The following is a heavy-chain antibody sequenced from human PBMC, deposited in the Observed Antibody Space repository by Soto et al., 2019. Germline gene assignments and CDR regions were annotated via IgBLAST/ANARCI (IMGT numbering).Heavy chain of an antibody. D-gene: IGHD3-3*01. CDR3: ATYDFWRVDY. J-gene: IGHJ4*02. V-gene: IGHV3-23*01. Sequence: EVRLLQSGGGLVQPGGSLRLSCAASGFNFSGSSMSWVRQAPGKGLHWVSGISRTGGRTFYTDSVKGRFTISRDNSDNPLHLQMKRLRVEDTALYYWATYDFWRVDYWGQGIVVTVSS. CDR1: GFNFSGSS. CDR2: ISRTGGRT.